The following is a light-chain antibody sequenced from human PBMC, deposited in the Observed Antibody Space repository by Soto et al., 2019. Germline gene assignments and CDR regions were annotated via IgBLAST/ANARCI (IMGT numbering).Light chain of an antibody. V-gene: IGKV3-20*01. CDR1: QSVSSSY. J-gene: IGKJ2*01. CDR2: GAS. Sequence: EIVLTQSPGTLSLSPGERATLSCRASQSVSSSYLAWYQQKPGQAPRLLIYGASSRATGSPDRFSGSGSGTDFTLTISRLELEDFAVYYCQQYGSSPYTFGQGTKLEIK. CDR3: QQYGSSPYT.